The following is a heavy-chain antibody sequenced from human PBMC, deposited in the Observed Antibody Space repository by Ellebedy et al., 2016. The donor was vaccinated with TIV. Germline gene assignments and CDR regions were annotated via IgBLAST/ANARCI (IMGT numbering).Heavy chain of an antibody. CDR2: ISSDHLSL. CDR1: GVTFSSFA. CDR3: AKGPFCNGGSCYPYDNSFPL. Sequence: GGSLRLSCAASGVTFSSFAMSWVRQAPGKGLEWVASISSDHLSLHYADSVKGRFTISRDNSKNTLYLQMNSLRAEDTAVYYCAKGPFCNGGSCYPYDNSFPLWGQGTTVTVSS. D-gene: IGHD2-15*01. J-gene: IGHJ6*02. V-gene: IGHV3-23*01.